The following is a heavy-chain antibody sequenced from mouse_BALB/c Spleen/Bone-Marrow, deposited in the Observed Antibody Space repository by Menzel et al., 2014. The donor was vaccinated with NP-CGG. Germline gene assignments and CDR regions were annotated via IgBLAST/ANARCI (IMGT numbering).Heavy chain of an antibody. V-gene: IGHV2-9*02. Sequence: VQLQQSGPGLVAPSQSLSITCTVSGFSLTSYGVHWVRQPPGKGLEWLGVIWAGGSTNYNSALMSRLSISKDNFKSQVFLKMNSRQTDDTAMYYCAREGSTMITTAFAYWGQGTLVTVSA. CDR3: AREGSTMITTAFAY. J-gene: IGHJ3*01. D-gene: IGHD2-4*01. CDR1: GFSLTSYG. CDR2: IWAGGST.